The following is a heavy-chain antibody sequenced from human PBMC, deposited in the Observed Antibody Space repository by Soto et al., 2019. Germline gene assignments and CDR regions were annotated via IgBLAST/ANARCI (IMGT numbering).Heavy chain of an antibody. CDR3: ARGRDCLTGRCFPNWFDS. J-gene: IGHJ5*01. D-gene: IGHD7-27*01. CDR2: IYKSATT. Sequence: SETLSLTCSVSGDSISTVDYFWAWIRQPPGQALEYIGYIYKSATTYYNPSFESRVAISLDTSKSQFSLNVTSVTAADTAVYFCARGRDCLTGRCFPNWFDSWGQGTLVTVSS. V-gene: IGHV4-30-4*01. CDR1: GDSISTVDYF.